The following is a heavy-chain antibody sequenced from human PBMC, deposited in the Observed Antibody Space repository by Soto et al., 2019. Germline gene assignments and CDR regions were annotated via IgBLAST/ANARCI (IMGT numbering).Heavy chain of an antibody. D-gene: IGHD3-10*01. J-gene: IGHJ4*02. CDR1: GGTFSSYA. Sequence: VKVSCKASGGTFSSYAISWVRQAPGQGLEWMGGIIPIFGTANYAQKFQGRVTITADKSTSTAYMELSSLRSEDTAVYYCARVGITMVRGVIIEAYYFDYWGQGTLVTVS. CDR2: IIPIFGTA. CDR3: ARVGITMVRGVIIEAYYFDY. V-gene: IGHV1-69*06.